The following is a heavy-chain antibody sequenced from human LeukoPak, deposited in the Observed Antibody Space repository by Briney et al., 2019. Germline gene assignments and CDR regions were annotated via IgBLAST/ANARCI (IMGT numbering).Heavy chain of an antibody. CDR1: GGTFSSYA. CDR3: ARDPIAVAGTRGEYYYYGMDV. D-gene: IGHD6-19*01. Sequence: ASVKVSCKASGGTFSSYAISWVRQAPGQGLEWMGGIIPIFGTANYAQKFQGRVTITADESTSTAYMELSSLRSEDTAVYYCARDPIAVAGTRGEYYYYGMDVWGKETTVTVSS. J-gene: IGHJ6*04. CDR2: IIPIFGTA. V-gene: IGHV1-69*13.